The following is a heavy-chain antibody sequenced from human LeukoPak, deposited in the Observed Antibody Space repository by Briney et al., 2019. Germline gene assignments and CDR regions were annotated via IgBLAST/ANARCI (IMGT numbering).Heavy chain of an antibody. D-gene: IGHD5-24*01. V-gene: IGHV4-59*08. J-gene: IGHJ4*02. CDR1: GGSISSYY. CDR3: ARHRSKWLQSSFDY. CDR2: IYYSGST. Sequence: SETLSLTCTVSGGSISSYYWSWIRQPPGKGLEWIGYIYYSGSTNYNPSLKSRVTISVDTSKNQFSLKLNSVTAADTAVYYCARHRSKWLQSSFDYWGQGTLVTVSS.